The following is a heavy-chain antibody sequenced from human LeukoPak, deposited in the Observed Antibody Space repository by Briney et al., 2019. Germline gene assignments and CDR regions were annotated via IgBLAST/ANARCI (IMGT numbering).Heavy chain of an antibody. Sequence: PSETLSLTCTVSGGSINSGDYYWSWIRQPPGKGLEWIGEINHSGSTNYNPSLKSRVTISVDTSKNQFSLKLSSVTAADTAVYYCARAVILDYWGQGTLVTVSS. V-gene: IGHV4-34*01. CDR2: INHSGST. D-gene: IGHD3-22*01. J-gene: IGHJ4*02. CDR3: ARAVILDY. CDR1: GGSINSGDYY.